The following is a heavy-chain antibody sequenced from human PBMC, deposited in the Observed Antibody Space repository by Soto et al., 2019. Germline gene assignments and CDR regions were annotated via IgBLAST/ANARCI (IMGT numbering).Heavy chain of an antibody. CDR2: IYSGGST. V-gene: IGHV3-66*01. Sequence: GGSLRLSCAASGFTVRSYYMSWVRQAPGKGLRWVSIIYSGGSTYYADSVKGRFTISRDNSKNTLFLQMNSLRAEDTAVYYCARGRWLRLLDYWGQGTLVTVSS. CDR3: ARGRWLRLLDY. CDR1: GFTVRSYY. J-gene: IGHJ4*02. D-gene: IGHD5-12*01.